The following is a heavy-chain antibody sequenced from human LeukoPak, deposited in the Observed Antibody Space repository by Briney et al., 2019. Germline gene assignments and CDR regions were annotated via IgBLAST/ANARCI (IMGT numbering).Heavy chain of an antibody. CDR1: GGTFTNYA. D-gene: IGHD3-9*01. J-gene: IGHJ4*02. CDR2: IIPILDVT. Sequence: AWVKVSCKASGGTFTNYAINWVRQAPGQGLEWMGRIIPILDVTNYAQKFQGRVTITADQSTSTAYMELSSLRSEDTAVYYCARGGGVDILTGFQYWGQGTLVTVSS. CDR3: ARGGGVDILTGFQY. V-gene: IGHV1-69*04.